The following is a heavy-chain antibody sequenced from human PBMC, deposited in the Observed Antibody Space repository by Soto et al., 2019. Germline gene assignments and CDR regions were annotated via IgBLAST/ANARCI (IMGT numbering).Heavy chain of an antibody. CDR2: ISGSGGST. D-gene: IGHD1-26*01. Sequence: EVQLLECGGGLVQPGGSLRLSCAASGFTFSSYAMSWVRQAPGKGLEWVSAISGSGGSTYYADSVKGRFTISRDNSKNTLYLQMNSLRAEDTAVYYCASSGSYSLHPLDYWGQGTLVTVSS. J-gene: IGHJ4*02. V-gene: IGHV3-23*01. CDR1: GFTFSSYA. CDR3: ASSGSYSLHPLDY.